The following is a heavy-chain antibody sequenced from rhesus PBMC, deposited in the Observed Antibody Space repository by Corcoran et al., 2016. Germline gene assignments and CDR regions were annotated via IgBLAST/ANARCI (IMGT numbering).Heavy chain of an antibody. CDR2: IYCSGGVT. D-gene: IGHD3-16*01. V-gene: IGHV4-106*01. CDR1: GGSISDYYY. Sequence: QVQLQESGPGLVKPSETLSLTCAVSGGSISDYYYWSCIRQPPGKGLEWFGYIYCSGGVTNYNPSIKNRVNIARDTSKNQFSLKLNSVTAADTAVYYCARIPYYYSGSYHCDYWGQGVLVTVSS. CDR3: ARIPYYYSGSYHCDY. J-gene: IGHJ4*01.